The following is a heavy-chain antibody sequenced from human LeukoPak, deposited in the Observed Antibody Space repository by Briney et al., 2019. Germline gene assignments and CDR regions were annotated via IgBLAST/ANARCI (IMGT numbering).Heavy chain of an antibody. CDR1: GGSISSYY. CDR2: IYYSGST. J-gene: IGHJ5*02. V-gene: IGHV4-59*12. D-gene: IGHD6-19*01. Sequence: SETLSLTCTVSGGSISSYYWSWIRQPPGEGLEWIGYIYYSGSTNYNPSLKSRVTISVDTSKNQFSPKLSSVTAADTAVYYCARDRILLRSDWFDPWGQGTLVTVSS. CDR3: ARDRILLRSDWFDP.